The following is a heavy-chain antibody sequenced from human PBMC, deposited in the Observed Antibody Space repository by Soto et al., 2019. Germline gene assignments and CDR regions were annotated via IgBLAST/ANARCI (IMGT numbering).Heavy chain of an antibody. D-gene: IGHD6-13*01. CDR2: IYYSGST. Sequence: QVQLRESGPGLVKPSQTLSLTCTVSGGSINSGGYYWNWIRQHPGKGLECIGYIYYSGSTYYNPFPRSRVIISADTSTNHLSPQMSSVTAADATVSFCPTGYRHPEYSSSCVFDYWGPGTLVTVSS. CDR1: GGSINSGGYY. J-gene: IGHJ4*02. CDR3: PTGYRHPEYSSSCVFDY. V-gene: IGHV4-31*03.